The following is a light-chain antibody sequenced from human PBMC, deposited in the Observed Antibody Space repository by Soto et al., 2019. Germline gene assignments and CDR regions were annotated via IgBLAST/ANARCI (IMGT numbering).Light chain of an antibody. CDR2: GAT. CDR1: QSVRSSY. J-gene: IGKJ1*01. Sequence: EIVLTQSPGTLSLSPGESATLSCRASQSVRSSYLAWYQQKPGQAPRLLIYGATTRATGIPDRFSGSGSGTDLTLSISRLEPEDFAVYYCQQYGRSPRTFGQGTKVDIK. CDR3: QQYGRSPRT. V-gene: IGKV3-20*01.